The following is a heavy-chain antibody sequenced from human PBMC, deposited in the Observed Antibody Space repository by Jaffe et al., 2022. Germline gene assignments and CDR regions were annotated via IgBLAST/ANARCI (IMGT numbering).Heavy chain of an antibody. Sequence: EVQLLESGGGLVQPGGSLRLSCAASGFTFSSYAMSWVRQAPGKGLEWVSAISGSGGSTYYADSVKGRFTISRDNSKNTLYLQMNSLRAEDTAVYYCARRITGTTDRVYYYYYMDVWGKGTTVTVSS. J-gene: IGHJ6*03. V-gene: IGHV3-23*01. CDR3: ARRITGTTDRVYYYYYMDV. CDR1: GFTFSSYA. D-gene: IGHD1-7*01. CDR2: ISGSGGST.